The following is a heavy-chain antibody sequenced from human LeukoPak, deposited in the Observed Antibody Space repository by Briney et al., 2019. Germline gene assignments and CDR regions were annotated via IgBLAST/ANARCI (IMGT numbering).Heavy chain of an antibody. CDR2: INTSGSTI. CDR1: GFTFSDYY. D-gene: IGHD4-11*01. V-gene: IGHV3-11*04. CDR3: ARDERAVTIIHYYYCYMDV. J-gene: IGHJ6*03. Sequence: GGSLRLSCAASGFTFSDYYMSWIRQAPGKGLEWISCINTSGSTIYYADSVKGRFTVSRDNAKNSLYLQMNSLRAEDTAVYYCARDERAVTIIHYYYCYMDVWGKGTTVTVSS.